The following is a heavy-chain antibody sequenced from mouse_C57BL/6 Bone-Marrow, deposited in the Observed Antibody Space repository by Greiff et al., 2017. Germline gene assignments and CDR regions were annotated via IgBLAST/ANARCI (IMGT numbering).Heavy chain of an antibody. CDR1: GYAFTNYL. Sequence: QVQLQQPGAELVRPGTSVKVSCKASGYAFTNYLIEWVKQRPGQGLEWIGVINPGSGGTNYNEKFKGKATLTADKSSSTAYMQLSSLTSEDSAVYFCAIRSAFYGGCRYWGQGTTLTVSS. D-gene: IGHD1-1*02. V-gene: IGHV1-54*01. CDR2: INPGSGGT. J-gene: IGHJ2*01. CDR3: AIRSAFYGGCRY.